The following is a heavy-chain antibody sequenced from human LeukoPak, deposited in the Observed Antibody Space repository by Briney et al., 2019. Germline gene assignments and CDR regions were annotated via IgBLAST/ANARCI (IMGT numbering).Heavy chain of an antibody. Sequence: GGSLRLSCAASGFTFSSYSMNWVRQAPGKGLEWVSYISSSSSTIYYADSVKGRFTISRDNAKNSLYLQMNSLRAEDTAVYYCARVMALTTVTTAIDDAFDIWGQGTMVTVSS. V-gene: IGHV3-48*04. CDR1: GFTFSSYS. J-gene: IGHJ3*02. D-gene: IGHD4-17*01. CDR3: ARVMALTTVTTAIDDAFDI. CDR2: ISSSSSTI.